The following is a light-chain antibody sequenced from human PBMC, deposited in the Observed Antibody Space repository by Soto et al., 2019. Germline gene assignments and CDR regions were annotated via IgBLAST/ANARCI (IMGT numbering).Light chain of an antibody. CDR3: QQYNDWPPRGT. J-gene: IGKJ1*01. CDR1: RSVSNN. CDR2: GAS. Sequence: EIVMTQSPATLSVSPGERATLSCRASRSVSNNLAWYQQKPGQAPRLLIYGASTRATTIPARFSGSGSGTEFTLTISSLQSEDFAVYYCQQYNDWPPRGTFGQGTKVDIK. V-gene: IGKV3-15*01.